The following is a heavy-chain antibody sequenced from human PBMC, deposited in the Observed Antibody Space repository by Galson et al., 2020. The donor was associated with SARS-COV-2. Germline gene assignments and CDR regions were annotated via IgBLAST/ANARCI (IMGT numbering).Heavy chain of an antibody. Sequence: TGGSLRLSCATSGFTFNAYWMHWVRQAPGKGLVWVSRINTDGSEASYADSVKGRFTISRDNAKHTVSLQMNSLRVEDTAVYYCVRDVCGSVSCYLQDWGQGTLVSVSS. CDR2: INTDGSEA. J-gene: IGHJ4*02. V-gene: IGHV3-74*01. CDR1: GFTFNAYW. D-gene: IGHD2-2*01. CDR3: VRDVCGSVSCYLQD.